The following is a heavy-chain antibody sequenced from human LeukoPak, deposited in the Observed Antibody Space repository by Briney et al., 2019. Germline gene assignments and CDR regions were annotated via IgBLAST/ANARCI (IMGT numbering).Heavy chain of an antibody. CDR2: IYYSGST. CDR1: GGSISSYY. V-gene: IGHV4-59*12. CDR3: ASIPIFGVVIAPTTPDY. Sequence: SETLSLTRTVSGGSISSYYWSWIRQPPGKGLEWIGYIYYSGSTNYNPSLKSRVTISVDTSKNQFSLKLSSVTAADTAVYYCASIPIFGVVIAPTTPDYWGQGTLVTVSS. D-gene: IGHD3-3*01. J-gene: IGHJ4*02.